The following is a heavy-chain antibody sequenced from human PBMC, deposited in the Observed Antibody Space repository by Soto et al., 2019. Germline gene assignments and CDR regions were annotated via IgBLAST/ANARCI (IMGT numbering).Heavy chain of an antibody. J-gene: IGHJ4*02. CDR3: TTDSGGNVDN. V-gene: IGHV3-15*01. CDR1: GFTFSDTW. Sequence: GGSLRLSCAASGFTFSDTWMSWVRQAPGRGLEWVARIKSKTDGGVIDYAAPVKGRFAISSNDSENTLYLQMSSLKTEDTAVYYCTTDSGGNVDNWGQGTLVTVSS. CDR2: IKSKTDGGVI. D-gene: IGHD2-15*01.